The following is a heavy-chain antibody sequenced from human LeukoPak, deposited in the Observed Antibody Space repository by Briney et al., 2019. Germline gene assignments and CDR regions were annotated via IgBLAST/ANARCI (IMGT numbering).Heavy chain of an antibody. CDR2: IWYDGSNK. V-gene: IGHV3-33*01. Sequence: GRSLRLSCAASGFNFFTYGMHWVRQAPGKGLEWVAVIWYDGSNKYYADSVKGRFTISRDNSKSTLSLQMNSLRAEDTAVYYCARVIRGFRALDYWGQGTLVTVSS. CDR1: GFNFFTYG. D-gene: IGHD3-10*01. J-gene: IGHJ4*02. CDR3: ARVIRGFRALDY.